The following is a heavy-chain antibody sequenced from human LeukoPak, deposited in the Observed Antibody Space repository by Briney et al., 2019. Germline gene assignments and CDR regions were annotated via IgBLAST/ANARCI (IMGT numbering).Heavy chain of an antibody. J-gene: IGHJ4*02. CDR3: ARHPLYDSSGYYGVFYDY. D-gene: IGHD3-22*01. CDR1: GGSISSYY. CDR2: IYYSGST. V-gene: IGHV4-59*08. Sequence: SETLSLTCTVSGGSISSYYWSWIRQPPGKGLEWIGYIYYSGSTNYNPSLKSRVTISVDTSKNQFSLKLISVTAADTAVYYCARHPLYDSSGYYGVFYDYWGQGTLVTVSS.